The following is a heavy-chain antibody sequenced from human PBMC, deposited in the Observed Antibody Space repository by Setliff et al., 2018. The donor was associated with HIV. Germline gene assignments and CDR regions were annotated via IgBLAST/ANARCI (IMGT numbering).Heavy chain of an antibody. CDR1: GFSFTSYW. D-gene: IGHD3-9*01. CDR3: ARDGPYYDILTGYSRGYYYYYMDV. Sequence: GESLKISCKGSGFSFTSYWIGWVRQMPGKGLEYMGFIYPGDSDTRYSPSFQGQVTISADMSITTAYLQWNTLKASDTAMYYCARDGPYYDILTGYSRGYYYYYMDVWGKGTTVTVSS. V-gene: IGHV5-51*01. CDR2: IYPGDSDT. J-gene: IGHJ6*03.